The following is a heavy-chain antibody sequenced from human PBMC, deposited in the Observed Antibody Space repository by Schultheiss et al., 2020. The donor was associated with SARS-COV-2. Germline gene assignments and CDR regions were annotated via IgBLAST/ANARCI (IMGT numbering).Heavy chain of an antibody. Sequence: ASVKVSCKASGYTFTGYYMHWVRQAPGQGLEWMGWISAYNGNTNYAQKFQGRVTMTTDTSTSTAYMELRSLRSDDTAVYYCARYATIFGVVIPYYYYYMDVWGKGTTVTVSS. CDR2: ISAYNGNT. D-gene: IGHD3-3*01. CDR3: ARYATIFGVVIPYYYYYMDV. V-gene: IGHV1-18*04. J-gene: IGHJ6*03. CDR1: GYTFTGYY.